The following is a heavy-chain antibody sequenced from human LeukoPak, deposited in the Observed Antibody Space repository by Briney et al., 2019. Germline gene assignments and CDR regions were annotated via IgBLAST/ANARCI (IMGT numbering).Heavy chain of an antibody. D-gene: IGHD3-22*01. CDR1: GFTFSSYA. J-gene: IGHJ4*02. V-gene: IGHV3-66*01. CDR2: IYSGGST. CDR3: ARGSTKYYYDSSGYDY. Sequence: GGSLRLSCAASGFTFSSYAMNWVRQAPGKGLEWVSVIYSGGSTYYADSVKGRFTISRDNSKNTLYLQMNSLRAEDTAVYYCARGSTKYYYDSSGYDYWGQGTLVTVSS.